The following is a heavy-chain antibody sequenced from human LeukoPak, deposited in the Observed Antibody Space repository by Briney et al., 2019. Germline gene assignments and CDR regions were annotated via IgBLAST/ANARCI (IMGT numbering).Heavy chain of an antibody. D-gene: IGHD2-2*01. CDR1: GFTFTYS. J-gene: IGHJ6*03. CDR3: ARAADIVVVPAAKPGYYYYYMDV. Sequence: PGGSLRLSCAGSGFTFTYSMNWVRQAPGKGLEWVSSISVGSTYIYYADSVKGRFTISRDNAKNSLYLQMNSLRAEDTAVYYCARAADIVVVPAAKPGYYYYYMDVWGKGTTVTVSS. V-gene: IGHV3-21*01. CDR2: ISVGSTYI.